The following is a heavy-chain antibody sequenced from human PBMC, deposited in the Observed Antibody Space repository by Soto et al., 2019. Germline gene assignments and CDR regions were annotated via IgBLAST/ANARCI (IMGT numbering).Heavy chain of an antibody. CDR2: IYYSGST. CDR3: ARVGGFGATTIDY. CDR1: GGSISSGDYY. D-gene: IGHD3-10*01. V-gene: IGHV4-30-4*01. Sequence: SETLSLTCTVSGGSISSGDYYWSWIRQPPGKGLEWIGYIYYSGSTYYNPSLKSRVTISVDTSKNQFSLKLSSVTAADTAVYYCARVGGFGATTIDYWGQGTLVTISS. J-gene: IGHJ4*02.